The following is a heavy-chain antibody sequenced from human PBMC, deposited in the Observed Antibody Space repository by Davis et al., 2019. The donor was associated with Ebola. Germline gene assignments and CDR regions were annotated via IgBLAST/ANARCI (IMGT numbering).Heavy chain of an antibody. CDR1: GGSFSGYY. CDR2: INHSGIT. V-gene: IGHV4-34*01. CDR3: ARDGLLRYCSGGSCYERFYGMDV. Sequence: PSETLSLTCAVYGGSFSGYYWSWIRQPPGKGLEWIGEINHSGITNYNPSLKSRVTISVDTSKNQFSLKLSSVTAADTAVYYCARDGLLRYCSGGSCYERFYGMDVWGQGTTVTVSS. D-gene: IGHD2-15*01. J-gene: IGHJ6*02.